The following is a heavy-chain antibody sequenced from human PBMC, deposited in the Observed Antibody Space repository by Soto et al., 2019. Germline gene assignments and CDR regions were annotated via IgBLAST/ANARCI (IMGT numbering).Heavy chain of an antibody. J-gene: IGHJ5*02. V-gene: IGHV1-69*02. CDR1: GGTFSSYT. CDR2: IIPILGIA. D-gene: IGHD6-6*01. Sequence: QVQLVQSGAEVKKPGSSVKVSCKASGGTFSSYTISWVRQAPGQGLEWMGRIIPILGIANYAQKFQGRVTITADKSTSTAYMELSSLRSKDTAVYYCARYYSSSSVNWFDPWGQGTLVTVSS. CDR3: ARYYSSSSVNWFDP.